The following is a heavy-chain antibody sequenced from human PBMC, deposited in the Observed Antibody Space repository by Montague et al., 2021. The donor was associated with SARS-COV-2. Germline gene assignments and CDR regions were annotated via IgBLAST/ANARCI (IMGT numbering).Heavy chain of an antibody. D-gene: IGHD2-15*01. CDR1: GGSISSFY. CDR2: ISDSGGT. CDR3: ARHYSATLPAGY. J-gene: IGHJ4*02. V-gene: IGHV4-59*08. Sequence: SETLSLTCTVSGGSISSFYWRWFRQPPGKGLEWIGYISDSGGTNYNTSLASRVTMSVDTSKNQFSLKMNSVTAADTAVYYCARHYSATLPAGYWGQGTLVTVSS.